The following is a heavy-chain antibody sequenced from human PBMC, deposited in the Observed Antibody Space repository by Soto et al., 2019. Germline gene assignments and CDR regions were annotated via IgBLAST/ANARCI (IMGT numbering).Heavy chain of an antibody. CDR3: ARDDSQRPATY. V-gene: IGHV4-59*01. CDR1: GGSISSYY. J-gene: IGHJ4*02. Sequence: SETLSLTCIVSGGSISSYYWTWTRQPPGKGLEWIGCIYNGATTNYNPPLKSRVTISVDSSKNQFSLKLTSVTAADTAVYYCARDDSQRPATYWGQGTLVTVS. D-gene: IGHD1-26*01. CDR2: IYNGATT.